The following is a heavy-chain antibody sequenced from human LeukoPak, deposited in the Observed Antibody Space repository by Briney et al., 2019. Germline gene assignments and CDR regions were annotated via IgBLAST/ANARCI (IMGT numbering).Heavy chain of an antibody. Sequence: PGGSLRLSCAASGFTFSNCGMHWVRQAPGKGLEWVAVISYDGSNKYYADSVKGRFTISRDNSKDTLYLQMNSLRAEDTAVYYCAKDSHDYGDYLFLDYWGQGTLVTVSS. J-gene: IGHJ4*02. CDR1: GFTFSNCG. CDR3: AKDSHDYGDYLFLDY. D-gene: IGHD4-17*01. V-gene: IGHV3-30*18. CDR2: ISYDGSNK.